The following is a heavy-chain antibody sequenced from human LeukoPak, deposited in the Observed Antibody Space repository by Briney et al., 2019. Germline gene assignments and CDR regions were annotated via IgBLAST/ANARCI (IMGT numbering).Heavy chain of an antibody. CDR3: AKGTVTHDY. J-gene: IGHJ4*02. V-gene: IGHV3-23*01. Sequence: GGSLRLSCAASGFTFNTYDMNWVRQAPGKVLEWVSSISGSGGSTYYADSVKGRFTISRDNSKNTVYLQMNSLRAEDTALYYCAKGTVTHDYWGQGTLVTVSS. CDR1: GFTFNTYD. CDR2: ISGSGGST. D-gene: IGHD4-17*01.